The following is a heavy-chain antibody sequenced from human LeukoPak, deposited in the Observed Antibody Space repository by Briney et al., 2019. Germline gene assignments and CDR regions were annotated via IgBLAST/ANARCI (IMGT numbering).Heavy chain of an antibody. V-gene: IGHV4-61*08. CDR1: GGSISSGGYS. J-gene: IGHJ4*02. D-gene: IGHD3-3*01. Sequence: PSETLSLTCAVSGGSISSGGYSWSWIRQPPGKGLEWIGYIYYSGSTNYNPSLKSRVTISVDTSKNQFSLKLSSVTAADTAVYYCARVVGAYDFWSGSSPSYFDYWGQGTLVTVSS. CDR3: ARVVGAYDFWSGSSPSYFDY. CDR2: IYYSGST.